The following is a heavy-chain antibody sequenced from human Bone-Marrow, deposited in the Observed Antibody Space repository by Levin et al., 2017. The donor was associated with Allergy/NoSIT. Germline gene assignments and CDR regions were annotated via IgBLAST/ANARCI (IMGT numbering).Heavy chain of an antibody. Sequence: GGSLRLSCAASGFTFSSYAMSWVRQAPGKGLEWVSGIRGSGVGTYYADSVKGRFTISRDNSKNTLYLQMKSLRAEETAVYYCATDISSSCSTGDLDYWGQGTQVTVSS. CDR3: ATDISSSCSTGDLDY. CDR2: IRGSGVGT. CDR1: GFTFSSYA. D-gene: IGHD2-2*01. J-gene: IGHJ4*02. V-gene: IGHV3-23*01.